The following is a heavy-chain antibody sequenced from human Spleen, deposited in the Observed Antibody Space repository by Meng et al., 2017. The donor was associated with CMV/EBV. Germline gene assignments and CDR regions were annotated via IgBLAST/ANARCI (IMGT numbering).Heavy chain of an antibody. D-gene: IGHD5-12*01. J-gene: IGHJ5*02. V-gene: IGHV3-9*01. Sequence: GGSLRLSCTASGLIFGDYAMHWVRQAPGKGLEWVSGISWNSDNIEYADSVKGRFTISRDNAKNSLYLQMDSLRAEDTALYYCAKDTSALIVATPRDPWGQGTLVTVSS. CDR2: ISWNSDNI. CDR3: AKDTSALIVATPRDP. CDR1: GLIFGDYA.